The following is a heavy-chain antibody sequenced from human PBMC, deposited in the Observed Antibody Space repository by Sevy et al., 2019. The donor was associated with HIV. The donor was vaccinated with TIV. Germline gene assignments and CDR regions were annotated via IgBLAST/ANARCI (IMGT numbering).Heavy chain of an antibody. J-gene: IGHJ5*02. Sequence: SETLSLTCTVSGGSVSSGSYYWSWIRQPPGKGLEWIGYIYYSGSTNYNPSLKSRVTISVDTSKNQFSLKLSSVTAVDTAVYYCARDMYYYGSGWFDPWGQGTLVTVSS. V-gene: IGHV4-61*01. CDR3: ARDMYYYGSGWFDP. CDR1: GGSVSSGSYY. CDR2: IYYSGST. D-gene: IGHD3-10*01.